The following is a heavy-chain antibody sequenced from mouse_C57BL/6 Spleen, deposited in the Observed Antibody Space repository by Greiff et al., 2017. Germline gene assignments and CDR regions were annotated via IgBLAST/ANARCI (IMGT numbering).Heavy chain of an antibody. Sequence: DVKLVESGGGLVKPGGSLKLSCAASGFTFSSYAMSWVRQTPEKRLEWVATISDGGSYTYYPDNVKGRFTISRDNAKNNLYLQMSHLKSEDTAMYYCARLDVGAWFAYWGQGTLVTVSA. CDR3: ARLDVGAWFAY. V-gene: IGHV5-4*03. CDR2: ISDGGSYT. J-gene: IGHJ3*01. D-gene: IGHD3-3*01. CDR1: GFTFSSYA.